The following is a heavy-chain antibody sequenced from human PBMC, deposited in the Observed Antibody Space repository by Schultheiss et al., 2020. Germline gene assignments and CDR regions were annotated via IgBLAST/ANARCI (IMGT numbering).Heavy chain of an antibody. V-gene: IGHV1-2*02. CDR1: GYTFTASY. Sequence: ASVKVSCKASGYTFTASYLHWERPAPGQGLEWMGWINPDRIDTNYAQKFQGRVTMTRDTSISTAYMELSRLRSDDTAVYYCARVPPVVGLGCGGSCPEAFDIWGQGTMVTVSS. CDR3: ARVPPVVGLGCGGSCPEAFDI. D-gene: IGHD2-15*01. J-gene: IGHJ3*02. CDR2: INPDRIDT.